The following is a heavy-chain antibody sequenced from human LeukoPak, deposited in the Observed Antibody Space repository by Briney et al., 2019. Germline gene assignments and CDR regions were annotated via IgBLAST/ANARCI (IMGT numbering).Heavy chain of an antibody. V-gene: IGHV1-2*02. D-gene: IGHD2-21*01. Sequence: ASVKVSCKASGHTFSDYYLHWVRQAPGQGLEWMGWTNPNSGDTNSTQKFQGRVTMTRGTSSSLSYMELRSLTVDDTAVYYCARIVLPGRPKTSYESWGQGTLVTVSS. CDR2: TNPNSGDT. CDR3: ARIVLPGRPKTSYES. J-gene: IGHJ4*02. CDR1: GHTFSDYY.